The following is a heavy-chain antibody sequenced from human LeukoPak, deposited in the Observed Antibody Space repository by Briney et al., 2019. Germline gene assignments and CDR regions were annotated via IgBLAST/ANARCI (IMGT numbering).Heavy chain of an antibody. CDR1: GGSFSGYY. Sequence: SETLSLTCAVYGGSFSGYYWSWIRQPPGKGLEWIGEINHSGSTKYNPSLKSRVTISLDTSKNQFSLKLSSVTAADTAMYYCARSRGYDFWSGHYSGWPLGFEYWGRGTLVTVSS. J-gene: IGHJ4*02. V-gene: IGHV4-34*01. CDR2: INHSGST. CDR3: ARSRGYDFWSGHYSGWPLGFEY. D-gene: IGHD3-3*01.